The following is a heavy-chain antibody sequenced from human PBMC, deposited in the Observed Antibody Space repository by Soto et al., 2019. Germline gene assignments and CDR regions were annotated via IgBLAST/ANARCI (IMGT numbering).Heavy chain of an antibody. CDR1: GFTFTSSA. Sequence: ASVKVSCKASGFTFTSSAMQWVRQARGQRLEWIGWIVVGSGNTNYAQKFQERVTITRDRSTSTAYMELSSLRSEDTAVYYCAADPEGYCSGGSCYTLPIYWGQGTLVTVSS. D-gene: IGHD2-15*01. V-gene: IGHV1-58*02. CDR2: IVVGSGNT. J-gene: IGHJ4*02. CDR3: AADPEGYCSGGSCYTLPIY.